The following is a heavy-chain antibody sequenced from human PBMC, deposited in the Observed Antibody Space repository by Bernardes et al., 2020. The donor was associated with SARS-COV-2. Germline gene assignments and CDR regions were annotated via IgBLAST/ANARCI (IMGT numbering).Heavy chain of an antibody. CDR2: ISAYNGNT. V-gene: IGHV1-18*04. D-gene: IGHD4-17*01. Sequence: ASVKVSCKASGNTFTTYGISWVRQAPGQGLEWMGWISAYNGNTNYAQKLQDRVTMTTDTSTSTAYMELRSLRSDDTAVYYCARTTVVTPSFDYWGQGTLVTVSS. CDR1: GNTFTTYG. J-gene: IGHJ4*02. CDR3: ARTTVVTPSFDY.